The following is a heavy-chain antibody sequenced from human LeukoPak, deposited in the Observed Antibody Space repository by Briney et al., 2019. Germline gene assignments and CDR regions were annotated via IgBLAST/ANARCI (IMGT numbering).Heavy chain of an antibody. J-gene: IGHJ6*03. CDR3: ARQGQGYCSGGSCYRYYYYMDV. CDR1: GGSISSSSYY. CDR2: IYYSGST. Sequence: SETLSLTCTVSGGSISSSSYYWGWIRQPPGKGLEWIGSIYYSGSTYYNPSLKSRVTISVDTSKNQFSLKLSSVTAADTAVYYCARQGQGYCSGGSCYRYYYYMDVWGKGTTVTVSS. V-gene: IGHV4-39*01. D-gene: IGHD2-15*01.